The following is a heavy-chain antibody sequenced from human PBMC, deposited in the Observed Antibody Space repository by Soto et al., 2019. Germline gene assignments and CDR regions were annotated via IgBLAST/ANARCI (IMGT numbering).Heavy chain of an antibody. CDR2: IYDGGTT. Sequence: QVQLQESGPRLVSPSQTLSLTCTVYGGSISSAAYCWSWIRQSPDKGLEWIGHIYDGGTTYSSPSLKGRVTISADTSETQFSLKLSSVSAADTAVYYCARGPSGDKIDYWGQGIQVTVSS. J-gene: IGHJ4*02. V-gene: IGHV4-30-4*01. CDR1: GGSISSAAYC. CDR3: ARGPSGDKIDY. D-gene: IGHD7-27*01.